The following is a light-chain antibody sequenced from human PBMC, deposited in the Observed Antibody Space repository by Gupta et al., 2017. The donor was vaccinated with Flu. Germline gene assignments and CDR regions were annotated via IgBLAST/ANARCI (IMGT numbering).Light chain of an antibody. J-gene: IGKJ2*01. CDR2: AAS. V-gene: IGKV1-39*01. CDR1: QSIRSY. Sequence: SSLYASVGDRGTSTCRARQSIRSYLHWSKQKPVKAPKLLIYAASSWQSGVPSRFSGSGSGKYLPLTSSSRQQEDFATYYFQQSDSNPPYTFGQGTKLEIK. CDR3: QQSDSNPPYT.